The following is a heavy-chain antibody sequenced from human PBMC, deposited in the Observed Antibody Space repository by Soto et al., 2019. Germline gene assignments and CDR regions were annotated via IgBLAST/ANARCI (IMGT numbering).Heavy chain of an antibody. V-gene: IGHV4-34*01. CDR2: IDHSGST. Sequence: SETLSLTCAVYGASFSDYYWSWIRQPPGKGLEWIGEIDHSGSTKYNPSLKSRVTISVDTSKSQFSLKLSSVTAADTAVYYCAKGQVRYNWFEPWGQGTLVTVSS. CDR1: GASFSDYY. J-gene: IGHJ5*02. CDR3: AKGQVRYNWFEP.